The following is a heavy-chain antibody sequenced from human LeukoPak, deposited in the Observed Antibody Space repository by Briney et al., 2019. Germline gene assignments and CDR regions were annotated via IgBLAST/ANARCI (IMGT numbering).Heavy chain of an antibody. CDR3: ARDWGGDTAMANFDY. D-gene: IGHD5-18*01. Sequence: GASVKVSCKASGGTFSSYAISWVRQAPGQGLEWMGGIIPIFGTANYAQKFQGRVTITTDESTSTAYMELSSLRSEDTAVYYCARDWGGDTAMANFDYWGQGTLVTVSS. J-gene: IGHJ4*02. CDR1: GGTFSSYA. CDR2: IIPIFGTA. V-gene: IGHV1-69*05.